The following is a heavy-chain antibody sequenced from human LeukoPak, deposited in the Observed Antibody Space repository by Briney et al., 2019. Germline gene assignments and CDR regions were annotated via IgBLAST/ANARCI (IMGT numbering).Heavy chain of an antibody. V-gene: IGHV3-23*01. D-gene: IGHD3-10*01. CDR1: GFTFTSYA. Sequence: GGSLRLSCAASGFTFTSYAMSWVRQAPGKGLEWVSVISGSGGSTYYADSVKGRFTISRDNSKNTLYLQMNSLRAEDTAVYYCAKDRSYYGSGSHGENWFDPWGQGTLVTVSS. CDR2: ISGSGGST. J-gene: IGHJ5*02. CDR3: AKDRSYYGSGSHGENWFDP.